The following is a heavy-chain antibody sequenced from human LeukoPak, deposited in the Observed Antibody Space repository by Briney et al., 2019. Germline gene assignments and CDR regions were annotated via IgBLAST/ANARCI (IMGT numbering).Heavy chain of an antibody. CDR2: INSDGSAT. CDR3: TRDHGLDA. V-gene: IGHV3-74*01. CDR1: GFTFSSYW. Sequence: GGSLRLSCAASGFTFSSYWMSWVRQAPGKGLMWVSQINSDGSATSCADPVKGRCTISRDNAKNALYLEMNSLRVEDTAVYFCTRDHGLDAWGQGTTVTVSS. J-gene: IGHJ6*02.